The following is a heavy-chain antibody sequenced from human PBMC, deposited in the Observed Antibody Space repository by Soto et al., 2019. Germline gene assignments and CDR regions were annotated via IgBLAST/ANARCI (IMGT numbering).Heavy chain of an antibody. CDR3: GKDHMVNSPGSTGFPDS. D-gene: IGHD3-10*01. CDR1: GFTLSSDA. V-gene: IGHV3-23*01. CDR2: ISVSGGNT. Sequence: LGGSLRLSCAASGFTLSSDAMTWARQAPGKGLEWVSTISVSGGNTYYADSVKGRFTISRDNSKSTLSLQMSSLTAADTAVYYSGKDHMVNSPGSTGFPDSCGQANLGTLS. J-gene: IGHJ5*01.